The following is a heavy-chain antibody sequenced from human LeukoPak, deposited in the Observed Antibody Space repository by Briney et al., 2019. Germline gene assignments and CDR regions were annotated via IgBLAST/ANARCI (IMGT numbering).Heavy chain of an antibody. J-gene: IGHJ5*02. CDR1: GYTFTGYY. Sequence: ASVKVSCKASGYTFTGYYMHWVRQAPGQGLEWMGWINPNSGGTNYAQKFQGRATMTRDASISTAYMELSRLRSDDTAVYYRARGASGVYTVTTSWFDPWGQGTLVTVSS. CDR3: ARGASGVYTVTTSWFDP. CDR2: INPNSGGT. V-gene: IGHV1-2*02. D-gene: IGHD4-17*01.